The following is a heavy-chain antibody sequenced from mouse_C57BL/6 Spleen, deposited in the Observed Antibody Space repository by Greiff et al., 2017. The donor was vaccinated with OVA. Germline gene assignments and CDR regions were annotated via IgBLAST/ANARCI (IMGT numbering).Heavy chain of an antibody. CDR1: GYTFTNYW. V-gene: IGHV1-63*01. Sequence: QVHVKQSGAELVRPGTSVKMSCKASGYTFTNYWIGWAKQRPGHGLAWIGDIYPGGGYTNYNEKFKGKATLTADKSSSTAYMQFSSLTSEDSAIYYCARSNWGFDDWGQGTTLTVSS. CDR3: ARSNWGFDD. CDR2: IYPGGGYT. J-gene: IGHJ2*01. D-gene: IGHD4-1*01.